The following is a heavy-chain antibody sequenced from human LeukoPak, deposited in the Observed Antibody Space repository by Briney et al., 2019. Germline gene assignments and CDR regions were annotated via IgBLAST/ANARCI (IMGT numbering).Heavy chain of an antibody. Sequence: AGGSLRLSCAASGFTFSSYGMHWVRQAPGQGLEWVAVISFDGKNKYFADSVRGRFIISRDNSRNTLYLQMNSLRGEDTAVYYCARDHAADIVATGEDYWGQGTLVTVSS. J-gene: IGHJ4*02. CDR1: GFTFSSYG. V-gene: IGHV3-30*03. D-gene: IGHD5-12*01. CDR2: ISFDGKNK. CDR3: ARDHAADIVATGEDY.